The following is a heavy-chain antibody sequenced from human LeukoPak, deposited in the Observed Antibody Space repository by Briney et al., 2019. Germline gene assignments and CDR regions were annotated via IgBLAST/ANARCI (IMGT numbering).Heavy chain of an antibody. CDR3: ARKLLYCSGGSCYQVSWYFDL. V-gene: IGHV3-15*01. CDR1: GFTFSNAW. Sequence: GGSLRLSCAASGFTFSNAWMTWVRQAPGKGLEWVGRIKSKTDGGTTDYAAPVKGRFTISRDDSKNTLYLQMNSLRAEDTAVYYCARKLLYCSGGSCYQVSWYFDLWGRGTLVTVSS. J-gene: IGHJ2*01. CDR2: IKSKTDGGTT. D-gene: IGHD2-15*01.